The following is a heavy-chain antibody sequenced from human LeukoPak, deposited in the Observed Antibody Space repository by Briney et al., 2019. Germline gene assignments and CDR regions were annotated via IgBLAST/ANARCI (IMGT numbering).Heavy chain of an antibody. CDR1: GFTFSSYG. D-gene: IGHD6-13*01. CDR3: AKVDGALAAAGTPDY. CDR2: MRYDGSNK. J-gene: IGHJ4*02. Sequence: PGGSLRLSCAASGFTFSSYGMHWVRQAPGKGLEWVAFMRYDGSNKYYADSVKGRFTISRDNSKNTLCLQMNSLRAEDTAVYYCAKVDGALAAAGTPDYWGQGTLVTVSS. V-gene: IGHV3-30*02.